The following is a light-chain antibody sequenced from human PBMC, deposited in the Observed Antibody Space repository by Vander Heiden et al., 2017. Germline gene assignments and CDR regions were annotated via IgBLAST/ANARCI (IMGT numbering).Light chain of an antibody. J-gene: IGLJ2*01. V-gene: IGLV2-14*03. CDR2: DVS. Sequence: QSALTQPASVSGSPGQSLTISCTGTSSDVGAYDYVSWYQKQPGKAPKLMIYDVSDRPSGVSTRFSGSKSGNTASLTISGLRAEDEADYYCTSYSSSTPVVFGGGTKLTVL. CDR1: SSDVGAYDY. CDR3: TSYSSSTPVV.